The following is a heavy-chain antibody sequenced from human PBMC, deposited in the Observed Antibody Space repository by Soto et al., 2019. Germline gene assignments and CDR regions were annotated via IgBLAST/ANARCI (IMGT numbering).Heavy chain of an antibody. CDR1: GGSFSDFH. Sequence: PSETLSLTCAVYGGSFSDFHWSWIRQPPGKGLEWIGEIHHRGNTNYNPSLRSRVTMSVDTSQNQFSLKMTSVTAADTAVYYCARTHYSMDVWDKGTTVTAP. J-gene: IGHJ6*03. CDR2: IHHRGNT. CDR3: ARTHYSMDV. V-gene: IGHV4-34*01.